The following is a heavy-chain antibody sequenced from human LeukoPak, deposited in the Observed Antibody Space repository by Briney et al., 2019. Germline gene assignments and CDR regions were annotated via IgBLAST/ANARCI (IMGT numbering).Heavy chain of an antibody. V-gene: IGHV3-48*03. Sequence: GGSLRLSCAASGFAFSSYEMNWVRPAPGKGLGWVSYISSSGSTIYYADSVKGRFTISRDNAKNSLYLQMNSLRAEDTAVYYCARDGYLATTSWGQGTLVTVSS. J-gene: IGHJ5*02. CDR1: GFAFSSYE. CDR2: ISSSGSTI. D-gene: IGHD2/OR15-2a*01. CDR3: ARDGYLATTS.